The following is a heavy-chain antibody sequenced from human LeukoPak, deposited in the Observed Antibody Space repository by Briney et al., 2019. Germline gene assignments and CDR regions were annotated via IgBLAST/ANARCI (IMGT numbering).Heavy chain of an antibody. CDR2: ISSSGSTI. V-gene: IGHV3-48*03. J-gene: IGHJ3*02. CDR3: ARVNQGAFDI. CDR1: GFTFSSYE. Sequence: GGSLRLSCAASGFTFSSYEMNWVRQAPGKGLEWVSYISSSGSTIYYADSVKGRFTISRDNAKNSLNLQMNSLRAEDTAVYYCARVNQGAFDIWGQGTMVTVSS.